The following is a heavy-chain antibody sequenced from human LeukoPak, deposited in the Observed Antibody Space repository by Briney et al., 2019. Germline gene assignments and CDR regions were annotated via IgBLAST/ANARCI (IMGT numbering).Heavy chain of an antibody. J-gene: IGHJ4*02. CDR3: AKGGYDYIEIGYFDY. CDR1: GFTLSNYA. Sequence: GGSLRLSCAASGFTLSNYAMNWVRQAPGKGVEWVSVVIGSSGSTDYADSVKGRFTISRDNSKNTLYLEMNSLRAEDTAIYYCAKGGYDYIEIGYFDYWGQGTLVTVSS. CDR2: VIGSSGST. V-gene: IGHV3-23*01. D-gene: IGHD5-12*01.